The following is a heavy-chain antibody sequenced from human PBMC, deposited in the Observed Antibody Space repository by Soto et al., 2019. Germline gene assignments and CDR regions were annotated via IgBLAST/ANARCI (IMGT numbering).Heavy chain of an antibody. V-gene: IGHV1-18*04. CDR2: ISGNNGAT. D-gene: IGHD1-1*01. CDR1: GYTFANYG. CDR3: VRDLKYLRVTGNWFDS. J-gene: IGHJ5*01. Sequence: QVQLMQSGNEVKKPGASVTVSCKASGYTFANYGISWVRQAPGQGLEWVGWISGNNGATNFAPQVQDRLTMTLDTSTGVASLTLRSLRSDDTAMYYCVRDLKYLRVTGNWFDSGGQGPLVTFSS.